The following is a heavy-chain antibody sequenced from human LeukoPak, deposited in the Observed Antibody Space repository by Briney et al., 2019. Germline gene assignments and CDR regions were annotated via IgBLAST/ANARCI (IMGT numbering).Heavy chain of an antibody. Sequence: PSETLSLTCSVSGGSVSSYYWSWIRQSPGKGLEWIGYIHNSGRTNYNPSLKSRVTGFVDTSKNQVSLRLSSVTAADTAVYYCARGVDNSSGYQFDYWGQGTLVTVSS. D-gene: IGHD3-22*01. J-gene: IGHJ4*02. CDR3: ARGVDNSSGYQFDY. CDR2: IHNSGRT. V-gene: IGHV4-4*08. CDR1: GGSVSSYY.